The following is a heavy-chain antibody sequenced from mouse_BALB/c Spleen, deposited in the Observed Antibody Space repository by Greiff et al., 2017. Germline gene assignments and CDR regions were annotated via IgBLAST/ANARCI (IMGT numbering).Heavy chain of an antibody. CDR2: INPSTGYT. V-gene: IGHV1-7*01. CDR3: AREDGYYYAMDY. D-gene: IGHD2-3*01. Sequence: VQLQQSGAELAKPGASVTMSCKASGYTFTISWMHWVKQRPGQGLEWIGYINPSTGYTEYNQKFKDKATLTADKSSSTAYMQLSSLTSEDSAVYYCAREDGYYYAMDYWGQGTSVTVSS. CDR1: GYTFTISW. J-gene: IGHJ4*01.